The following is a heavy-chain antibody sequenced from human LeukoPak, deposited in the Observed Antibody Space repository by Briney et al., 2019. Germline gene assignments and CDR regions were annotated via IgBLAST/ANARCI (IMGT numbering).Heavy chain of an antibody. CDR3: AREPLWIAAAYFDY. Sequence: SETLSLTCAVYGGSFSGYYWSWIRQPPGKGLEWTGEINHSGSTNYNPSLKSRVTISVDTSKNQFSLKLSSVTAADTAVYYCAREPLWIAAAYFDYWGQGTLVTVSS. CDR2: INHSGST. J-gene: IGHJ4*02. CDR1: GGSFSGYY. D-gene: IGHD6-13*01. V-gene: IGHV4-34*01.